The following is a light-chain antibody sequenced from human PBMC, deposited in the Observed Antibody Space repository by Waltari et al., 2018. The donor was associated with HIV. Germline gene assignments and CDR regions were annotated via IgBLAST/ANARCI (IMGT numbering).Light chain of an antibody. J-gene: IGLJ2*01. CDR2: DNN. Sequence: QSALTQPPPVSGAPGQSVTISCPGCNSNIGAGFDVPRHQQVPGTAPRLLIYDNNNWPSGVPDRFSGSKSGTSASLAINGLQSEDEADYYCQSYDSRLSGSVVFGGGTKVTVL. CDR1: NSNIGAGFD. CDR3: QSYDSRLSGSVV. V-gene: IGLV1-40*01.